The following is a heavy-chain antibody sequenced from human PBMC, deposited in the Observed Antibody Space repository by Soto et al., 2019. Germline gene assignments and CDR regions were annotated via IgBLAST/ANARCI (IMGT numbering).Heavy chain of an antibody. D-gene: IGHD6-13*01. J-gene: IGHJ5*02. V-gene: IGHV3-30*03. CDR1: GFTFSSYA. Sequence: GGSLRLSCAASGFTFSSYAMHWVRQAPGKGLEWVAVISYDGSNKYYADSVKGRFTISRDNSKNTLYLQMNSLRAEDTAVYYCASPTSKIAAAGNTWTDPWGQGTLVTVSS. CDR2: ISYDGSNK. CDR3: ASPTSKIAAAGNTWTDP.